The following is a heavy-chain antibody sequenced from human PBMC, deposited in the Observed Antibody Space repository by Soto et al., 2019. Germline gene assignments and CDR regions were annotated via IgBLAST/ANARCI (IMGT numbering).Heavy chain of an antibody. V-gene: IGHV3-15*07. CDR2: IKSKTDGGTT. D-gene: IGHD3-22*01. J-gene: IGHJ3*02. CDR3: TTEIFRDSSGYWPVPWGETFDI. CDR1: GVTFSNAW. Sequence: PGGSLRLSCAASGVTFSNAWMNWVRQAPGKGLEWVGRIKSKTDGGTTDYAAPVKGRFTISRDDSKNTLYLQMNSLKTEDTAVYYCTTEIFRDSSGYWPVPWGETFDIWGQGTMVTVSS.